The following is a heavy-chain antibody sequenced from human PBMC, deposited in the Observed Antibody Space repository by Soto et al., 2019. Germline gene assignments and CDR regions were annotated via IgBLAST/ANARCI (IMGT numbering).Heavy chain of an antibody. J-gene: IGHJ4*02. CDR3: VKKRSYDRSNYDHFDY. CDR1: GFSFSTYP. V-gene: IGHV3-23*01. D-gene: IGHD3-22*01. Sequence: EVQLLESGGGLVQPGGSLRLSCATSGFSFSTYPMSGVRQTPGKGLEGVTAISGDGRGTSYADSVRGRFTILRDNSKNTLYLQMNSLRVEDTAVYYCVKKRSYDRSNYDHFDYWGQGALVTVSS. CDR2: ISGDGRGT.